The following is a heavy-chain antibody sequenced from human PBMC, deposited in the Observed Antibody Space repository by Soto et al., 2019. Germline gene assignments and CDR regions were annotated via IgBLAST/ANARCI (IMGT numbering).Heavy chain of an antibody. Sequence: SETLSLTCTVSGGPISSYYRSWIRQPPGKGLEWIGYIYYSGSTNYNPSLKSRVTISVDTSKNQFSLKLSSVTAAERAVYYCARLADYDILTGTFDYWGQGTLVTVS. CDR2: IYYSGST. CDR3: ARLADYDILTGTFDY. D-gene: IGHD3-9*01. J-gene: IGHJ4*02. CDR1: GGPISSYY. V-gene: IGHV4-59*12.